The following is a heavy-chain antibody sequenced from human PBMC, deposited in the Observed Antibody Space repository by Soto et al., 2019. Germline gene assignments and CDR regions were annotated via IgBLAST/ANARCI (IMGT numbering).Heavy chain of an antibody. Sequence: SETLSLTCTVSGGSISGYYWSWIRQPPGKGLEWIGYIYYSGSTNYNPSLKSRVTISVDTSKNQFSLKLSSVTAADTAVYYCARVRFGELLVDYWGQGTLVTVSS. V-gene: IGHV4-59*01. CDR3: ARVRFGELLVDY. CDR2: IYYSGST. J-gene: IGHJ4*02. CDR1: GGSISGYY. D-gene: IGHD3-10*01.